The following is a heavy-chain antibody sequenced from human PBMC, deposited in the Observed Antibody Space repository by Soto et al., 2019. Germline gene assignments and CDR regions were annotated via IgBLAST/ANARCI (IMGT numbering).Heavy chain of an antibody. CDR2: IYYSGST. V-gene: IGHV4-39*01. CDR1: GGSISSSSYY. Sequence: QLQLQESGPGLVKPSETLSLTCTVSGGSISSSSYYWGWIRQPPGKGLEWIGSIYYSGSTYYNPSLKSRVTISVDTAKNQFSLNLSSVTAADTAVYYCARLIPRLYGDYRPNWFDPWGQGTLVTVSS. J-gene: IGHJ5*02. D-gene: IGHD4-17*01. CDR3: ARLIPRLYGDYRPNWFDP.